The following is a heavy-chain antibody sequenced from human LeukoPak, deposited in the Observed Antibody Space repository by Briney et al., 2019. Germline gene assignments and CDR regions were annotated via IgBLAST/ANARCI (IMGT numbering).Heavy chain of an antibody. CDR2: INPNSGGT. Sequence: GTSVKVSCKASGYTFIDYYMHWVRQAPGQGLEWMGRINPNSGGTNYAQKFQGRVTMTRDTSISTAYMELSRLRSDDTAVYYCARDSPPDYDFWSGYISDYNWFDPWGQGTLVTVSS. D-gene: IGHD3-3*01. CDR1: GYTFIDYY. J-gene: IGHJ5*02. CDR3: ARDSPPDYDFWSGYISDYNWFDP. V-gene: IGHV1-2*06.